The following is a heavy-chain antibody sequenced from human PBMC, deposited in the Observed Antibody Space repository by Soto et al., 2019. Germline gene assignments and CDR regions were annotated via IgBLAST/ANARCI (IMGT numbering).Heavy chain of an antibody. D-gene: IGHD3-10*01. CDR1: GGGFSSYA. Sequence: QIQLVQSGAEVKQPGSSVKVSCKASGGGFSSYAINWVRQGPGEGLEWMGGIIPLFGTRNYAQRFEGRVTITADESTNTAYMELNSLTSEDTAVYYCARSHESGTYGSLDPWGQGTLVTVSS. CDR2: IIPLFGTR. CDR3: ARSHESGTYGSLDP. V-gene: IGHV1-69*01. J-gene: IGHJ5*02.